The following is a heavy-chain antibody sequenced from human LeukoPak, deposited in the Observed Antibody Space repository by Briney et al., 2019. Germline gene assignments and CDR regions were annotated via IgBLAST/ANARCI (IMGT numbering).Heavy chain of an antibody. CDR2: IYPGDSDT. D-gene: IGHD1-1*01. Sequence: GESLKISCKGSRYSFTNYWIGWVRQMPGKGLEWMGVIYPGDSDTRYSPSFQGQVTISADKSISTAYLQWSSLKASDTAMYYCARYIGTTGGYFDYWAREPWSPSPQ. V-gene: IGHV5-51*01. CDR1: RYSFTNYW. J-gene: IGHJ4*02. CDR3: ARYIGTTGGYFDY.